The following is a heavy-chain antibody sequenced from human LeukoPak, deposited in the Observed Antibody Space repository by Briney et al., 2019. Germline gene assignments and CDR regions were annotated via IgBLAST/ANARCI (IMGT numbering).Heavy chain of an antibody. J-gene: IGHJ4*02. CDR3: RGSETGTVVTPYYFDY. D-gene: IGHD4-23*01. CDR2: IYYSGST. CDR1: GGSISGYY. V-gene: IGHV4-59*01. Sequence: PSETLSLTCTVSGGSISGYYWSWIRQSPGKGLEWIAYIYYSGSTNYNPSLKSRVTISVDTSKNQFSLKLSSVTAADTAVYYCRGSETGTVVTPYYFDYWGQGTLVTVSS.